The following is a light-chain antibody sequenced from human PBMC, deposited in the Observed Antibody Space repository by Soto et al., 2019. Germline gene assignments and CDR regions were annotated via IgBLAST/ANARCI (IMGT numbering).Light chain of an antibody. V-gene: IGLV1-40*01. CDR1: SSNIGAGYD. J-gene: IGLJ7*01. Sequence: QSVLTQTPSVSGAPGQKITMSCTGSSSNIGAGYDVHWYQQVPGAAPRLLIYADNNRPSGVPDRFSASKSGTSASLAITGLQGEDEADYYCQSYDSSLSGSVFGGGTQLTVL. CDR2: ADN. CDR3: QSYDSSLSGSV.